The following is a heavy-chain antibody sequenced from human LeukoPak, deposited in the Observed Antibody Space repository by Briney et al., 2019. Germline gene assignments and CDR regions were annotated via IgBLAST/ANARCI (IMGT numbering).Heavy chain of an antibody. CDR3: AKEMYYYDSSGYYPDY. V-gene: IGHV3-30*02. CDR1: GFTFSSYG. D-gene: IGHD3-22*01. CDR2: IRYDGSNK. J-gene: IGHJ4*02. Sequence: GVSVRLSCAASGFTFSSYGMHWVRRAPGKGLECGAVIRYDGSNKYYADSVKGGFTISRDNSKNTLHVQMNSLRAEDTAVYYCAKEMYYYDSSGYYPDYWGQGTLVTVSS.